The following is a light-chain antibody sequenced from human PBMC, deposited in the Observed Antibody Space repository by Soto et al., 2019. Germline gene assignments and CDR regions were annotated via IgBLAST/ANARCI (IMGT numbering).Light chain of an antibody. CDR1: QAISTF. V-gene: IGKV3-11*01. Sequence: EIVLTQSPATLSLSPGERATLSCRASQAISTFLAWYQQKPGQAPRLLIYDASTRATGIPARFSGRGSGTDFTITISSLEPEDFAVYYCQQGSNWPKTFGPGTKLEIK. CDR2: DAS. J-gene: IGKJ2*01. CDR3: QQGSNWPKT.